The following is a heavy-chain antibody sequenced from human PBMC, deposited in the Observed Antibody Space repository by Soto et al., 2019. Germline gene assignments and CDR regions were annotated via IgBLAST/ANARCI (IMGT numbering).Heavy chain of an antibody. CDR3: ARYRSGRTFYFGLDV. CDR1: GFTFSNYD. D-gene: IGHD6-19*01. CDR2: ISSSGAGT. Sequence: EVQLLESGGGLIQPGGSLRLSCAASGFTFSNYDMSWVRQAPGKGLEWVSGISSSGAGTFYADSVKGRFTVSRDNSKNTLYLQMNSLRVEDTAVYYCARYRSGRTFYFGLDVWGQGTTVTVSS. J-gene: IGHJ6*02. V-gene: IGHV3-23*01.